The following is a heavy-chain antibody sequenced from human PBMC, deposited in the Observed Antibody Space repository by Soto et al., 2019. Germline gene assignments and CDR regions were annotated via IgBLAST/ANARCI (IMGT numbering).Heavy chain of an antibody. CDR3: AHKVTCGGVIVGDWFDP. CDR2: IYWDDDK. Sequence: QITLKESGPTLVKPTQTLTLTCTFSGFSLSTSGVGVGWIRQPPGKALERLALIYWDDDKRYSPSLKSRLTITEDTAKNQVVLTMTNMDPVDTATYYCAHKVTCGGVIVGDWFDPWGQGTLVTVSS. D-gene: IGHD3-16*02. V-gene: IGHV2-5*02. CDR1: GFSLSTSGVG. J-gene: IGHJ5*02.